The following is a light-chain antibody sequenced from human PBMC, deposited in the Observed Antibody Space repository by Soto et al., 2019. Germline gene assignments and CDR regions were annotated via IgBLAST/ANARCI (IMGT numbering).Light chain of an antibody. V-gene: IGKV3-20*01. Sequence: EVVLTQSPGTLFLSPGERATLSCRASQSVTSGYLAWYQQRPGQAPRLLIYYASTRATGIPERFSGSGSGTDFTLTISRLEPEDFAVYYCQQYGSSPPVTFGQGTRLEIK. CDR1: QSVTSGY. CDR3: QQYGSSPPVT. J-gene: IGKJ5*01. CDR2: YAS.